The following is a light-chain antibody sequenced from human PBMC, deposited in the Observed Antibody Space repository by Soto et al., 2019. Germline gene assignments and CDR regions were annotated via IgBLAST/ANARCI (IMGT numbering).Light chain of an antibody. CDR2: GAS. CDR1: QSVSSR. V-gene: IGKV3-15*01. Sequence: EIVLTPSPAALSVSPGERATLSCRASQSVSSRLAWYQQKPGQPPRLLIHGASTRATGIPARFSGSGSGTEFTLTISSLQYEDFAVYYCQQYNNWSWTFGQGTKVDIK. J-gene: IGKJ1*01. CDR3: QQYNNWSWT.